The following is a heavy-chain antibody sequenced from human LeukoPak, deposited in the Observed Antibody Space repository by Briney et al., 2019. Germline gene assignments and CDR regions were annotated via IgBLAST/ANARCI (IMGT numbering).Heavy chain of an antibody. J-gene: IGHJ4*02. CDR2: ISWNTNII. D-gene: IGHD2-2*02. CDR1: GFTFDDYA. Sequence: GGSLRLSCAASGFTFDDYAMHWVRQAPGKGLEWVSTISWNTNIIGYADSVKGRFTISRDNAKSSLYLQMNSLRPEDMALYYCAKGGCSSTSCYIDDYWGQGTLVTVSS. V-gene: IGHV3-9*03. CDR3: AKGGCSSTSCYIDDY.